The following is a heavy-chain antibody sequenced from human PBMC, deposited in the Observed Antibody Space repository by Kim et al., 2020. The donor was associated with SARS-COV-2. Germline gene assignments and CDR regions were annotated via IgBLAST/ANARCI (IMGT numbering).Heavy chain of an antibody. Sequence: ASVKVSCKASGYTFTSYDINWVRQATGQGLEWMGWMNPNSGNTGYAQKFQGRVTMTRNTSISTAYMELSSLRSEDTAVYYCARAGGSWYLEDYWGQGTLVTVSS. CDR3: ARAGGSWYLEDY. CDR1: GYTFTSYD. V-gene: IGHV1-8*01. CDR2: MNPNSGNT. J-gene: IGHJ4*02. D-gene: IGHD6-13*01.